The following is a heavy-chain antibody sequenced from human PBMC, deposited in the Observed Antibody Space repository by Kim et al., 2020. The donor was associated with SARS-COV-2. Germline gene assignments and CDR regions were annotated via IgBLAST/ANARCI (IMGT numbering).Heavy chain of an antibody. CDR2: ISYDGSNK. D-gene: IGHD2-15*01. Sequence: GGSLRLSCAASGFTFSSYGMHWVRQAPGKGLEWVAVISYDGSNKYYADSVKGRFTISRDNSKNTLYLQMNSLRAEDTAVYYCAKETYPLVVPYYYGMDVWGQGTTVTVSS. CDR1: GFTFSSYG. CDR3: AKETYPLVVPYYYGMDV. V-gene: IGHV3-30*18. J-gene: IGHJ6*02.